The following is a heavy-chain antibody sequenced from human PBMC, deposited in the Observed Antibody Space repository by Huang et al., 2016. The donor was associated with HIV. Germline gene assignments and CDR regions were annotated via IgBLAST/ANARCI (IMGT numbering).Heavy chain of an antibody. CDR1: GFTFSDSW. CDR2: INRYGIYT. J-gene: IGHJ6*03. Sequence: EVQLVESGGGLVQPGGSLTLSCAASGFTFSDSWMHWVRLVPGKGLLWVARINRYGIYTNYAGSVKGRFTIFRDNAKSALYLQMNSLRVEDTAVYFCARSRRGGSSLSYYYYLDVWGKGTTVTVSS. CDR3: ARSRRGGSSLSYYYYLDV. D-gene: IGHD2-15*01. V-gene: IGHV3-74*01.